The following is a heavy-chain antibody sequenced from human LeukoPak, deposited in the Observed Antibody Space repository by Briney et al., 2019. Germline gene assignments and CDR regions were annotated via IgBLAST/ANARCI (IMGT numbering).Heavy chain of an antibody. J-gene: IGHJ6*03. Sequence: SAQNSCRASGGTFSSYAMSWVGHATGEELEWRGGIIYLFGTANCAQKFQGRVTITTDESTSTAYMELSSLRSEDTAVYYCASSPIEGEWSISPVYYYMDVWGKGTTVTVSS. CDR3: ASSPIEGEWSISPVYYYMDV. D-gene: IGHD3-16*01. CDR1: GGTFSSYA. CDR2: IIYLFGTA. V-gene: IGHV1-69*05.